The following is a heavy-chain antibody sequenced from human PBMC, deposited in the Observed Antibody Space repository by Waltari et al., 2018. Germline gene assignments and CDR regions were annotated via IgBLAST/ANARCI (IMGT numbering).Heavy chain of an antibody. J-gene: IGHJ5*02. V-gene: IGHV4-39*07. CDR1: GGSISSSSYY. CDR2: IYYSGST. CDR3: ARGYCSSTSLCWFDP. Sequence: QLQLQESGPGLVKPSETLSLTCTVSGGSISSSSYYWGWIRQPPGKGLEWIGSIYYSGSTFYNPSLKSRVTISVDTSKNQFSLKLRSVTAADTAVYYCARGYCSSTSLCWFDPWGQGTLVTVSS. D-gene: IGHD2-2*01.